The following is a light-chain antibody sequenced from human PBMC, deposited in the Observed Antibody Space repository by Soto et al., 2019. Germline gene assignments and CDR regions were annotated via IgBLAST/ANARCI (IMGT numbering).Light chain of an antibody. J-gene: IGLJ1*01. V-gene: IGLV2-14*01. CDR2: DVS. CDR1: SSDVGGYNY. CDR3: SSYTSSSTYV. Sequence: SVLTQPASVSGSPGQSITISCTRTSSDVGGYNYVSWYQQHPGKAPKLMIYDVSNRPSGVSNRFSGSKSGNTASLTISGLQAEDEADYYCSSYTSSSTYVFGTGTKVTVL.